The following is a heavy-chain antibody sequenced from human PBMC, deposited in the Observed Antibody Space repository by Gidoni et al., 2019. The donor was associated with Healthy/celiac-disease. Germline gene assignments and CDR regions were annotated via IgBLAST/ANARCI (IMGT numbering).Heavy chain of an antibody. D-gene: IGHD6-13*01. CDR3: AGDGSSWAIDY. CDR2: IWYDGSNK. Sequence: GGGVVQPGRSLRLSCAASGFTFSSYGMHWVRQAPGKGLEWVAVIWYDGSNKYYADSVKGRFTISRDNSKNTLYLQMNSLRAEDTAVYYCAGDGSSWAIDYWGQGTLVTVSS. V-gene: IGHV3-33*01. J-gene: IGHJ4*02. CDR1: GFTFSSYG.